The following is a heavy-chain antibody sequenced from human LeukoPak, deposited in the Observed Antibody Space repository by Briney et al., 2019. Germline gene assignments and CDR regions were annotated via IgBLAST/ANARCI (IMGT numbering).Heavy chain of an antibody. J-gene: IGHJ4*02. CDR1: GFTFRNYA. V-gene: IGHV3-23*01. D-gene: IGHD1-1*01. CDR2: ISGSGGST. CDR3: GRDWKLDY. Sequence: PGGSLRLSCAASGFTFRNYAMSWVRQAPGKGLEWVSAISGSGGSTYYADSVKGRFTISRDNSRSALYLQMNTLRVEDTAIYYCGRDWKLDYWGQGTLVTVSS.